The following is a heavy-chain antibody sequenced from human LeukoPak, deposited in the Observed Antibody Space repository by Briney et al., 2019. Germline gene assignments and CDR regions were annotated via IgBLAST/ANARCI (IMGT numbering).Heavy chain of an antibody. CDR2: IYHSGGT. D-gene: IGHD3/OR15-3a*01. Sequence: PSQTLSLTCAVSGGSISSGGYSWRWLRQPPGRGVEWVGYIYHSGGTYYNPSRKSRVTISVDSSKNQFSLKLSSVTAADTAVYYCARGRTDDYFDYWGQGTLVTVSS. J-gene: IGHJ4*02. V-gene: IGHV4-30-2*01. CDR1: GGSISSGGYS. CDR3: ARGRTDDYFDY.